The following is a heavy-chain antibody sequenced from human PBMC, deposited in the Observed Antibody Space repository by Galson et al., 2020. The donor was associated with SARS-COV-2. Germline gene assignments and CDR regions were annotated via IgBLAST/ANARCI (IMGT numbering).Heavy chain of an antibody. J-gene: IGHJ3*02. Sequence: GGSLRPSCTASGFTFGDHAMSWFRQAPGKGLEWVGFIKSKAYGGTTEYAASVKGRITISRDDSKSIAYLQMNSLKTEDTAVYYCSRLGRDGFDIWGQGTMVTVSS. CDR3: SRLGRDGFDI. V-gene: IGHV3-49*03. CDR2: IKSKAYGGTT. CDR1: GFTFGDHA. D-gene: IGHD1-26*01.